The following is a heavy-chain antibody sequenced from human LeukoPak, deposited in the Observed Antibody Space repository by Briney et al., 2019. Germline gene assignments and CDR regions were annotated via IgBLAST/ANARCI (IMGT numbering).Heavy chain of an antibody. CDR1: GFTFSSYA. D-gene: IGHD3-22*01. CDR3: ARENYYYDNTGYTTFDY. V-gene: IGHV3-23*01. CDR2: ISGSGGST. Sequence: GGSLRLSCAASGFTFSSYAMSWVRQAPGKGLEWVSAISGSGGSTYYADSVKGRFTISRDNSKNTLYLQMNSLRAEDTALYYCARENYYYDNTGYTTFDYWGQGTLVTVSS. J-gene: IGHJ4*02.